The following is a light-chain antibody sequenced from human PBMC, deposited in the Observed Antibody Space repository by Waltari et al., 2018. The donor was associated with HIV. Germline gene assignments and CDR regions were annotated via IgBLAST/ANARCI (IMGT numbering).Light chain of an antibody. J-gene: IGLJ3*02. CDR2: EVT. V-gene: IGLV2-14*01. Sequence: SVLTQPASVSGSPGQSITISRTGRSSDIGNYNYVSWYQQHTGKTPKLLIYEVTNGPSGISNRFSGSKSGNTASLTISGLRLEEESDYYCSSYTSVNTRVFGGGTKLTVL. CDR3: SSYTSVNTRV. CDR1: SSDIGNYNY.